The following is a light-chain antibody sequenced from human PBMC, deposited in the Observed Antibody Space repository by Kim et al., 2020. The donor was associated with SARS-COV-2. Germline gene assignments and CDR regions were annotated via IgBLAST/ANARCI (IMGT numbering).Light chain of an antibody. CDR1: QSVIASY. Sequence: EIVLTQSPGTLSLSPGERATLSCRASQSVIASYLAWYQQKPGQAPRLLIYGVSSRATGIPDRFSGSGSGTDFTLTISRLEPEDFAVYYCQQYGSSPPTFGQGTKVDIK. J-gene: IGKJ1*01. CDR2: GVS. CDR3: QQYGSSPPT. V-gene: IGKV3-20*01.